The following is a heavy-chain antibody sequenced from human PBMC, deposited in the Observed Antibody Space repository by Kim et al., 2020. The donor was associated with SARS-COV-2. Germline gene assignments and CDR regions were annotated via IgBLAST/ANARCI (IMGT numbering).Heavy chain of an antibody. D-gene: IGHD3-10*01. CDR2: IGTAGET. V-gene: IGHV3-13*04. Sequence: GGSLRLSCTASGFSFSTYDMQWVRQTTGKGLEWVSTIGTAGETYYAGSVKGRFTISRENAENSFYLQMNRLRAGDTAVYYCTRDLKTLGLDPWGQGTLAT. J-gene: IGHJ5*02. CDR3: TRDLKTLGLDP. CDR1: GFSFSTYD.